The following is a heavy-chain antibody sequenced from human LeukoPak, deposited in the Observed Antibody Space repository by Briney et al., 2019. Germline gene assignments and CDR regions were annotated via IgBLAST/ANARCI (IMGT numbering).Heavy chain of an antibody. J-gene: IGHJ4*02. CDR2: INHSGST. CDR3: ASRIAAAAINFDY. D-gene: IGHD6-13*01. V-gene: IGHV4-34*01. Sequence: SETLSLTCAVYGGSFRGYYWSWIRQPPGKGLEWIGEINHSGSTNYNPSLKSRVTISVDTSKNQFSLKLSSVTAADTAVYYCASRIAAAAINFDYWGQGTLVTVSS. CDR1: GGSFRGYY.